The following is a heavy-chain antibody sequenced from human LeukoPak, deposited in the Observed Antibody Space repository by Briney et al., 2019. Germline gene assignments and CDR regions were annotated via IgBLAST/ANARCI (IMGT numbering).Heavy chain of an antibody. J-gene: IGHJ4*02. CDR1: GGSFSGYS. D-gene: IGHD3-16*02. CDR3: ARGRRVITFGGVIAPFDY. CDR2: INHSGST. Sequence: SETLSLTCAVYGGSFSGYSWSWIRQPPGKGLEWIGEINHSGSTNYNPSLKSRVTISVDTSKNQFSLKLSSVTAADTAVYYCARGRRVITFGGVIAPFDYWGQGTLVTVSS. V-gene: IGHV4-34*01.